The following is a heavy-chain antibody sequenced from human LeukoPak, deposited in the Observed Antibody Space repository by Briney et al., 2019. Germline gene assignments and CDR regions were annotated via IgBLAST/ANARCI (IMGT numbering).Heavy chain of an antibody. V-gene: IGHV3-13*01. CDR2: IGTAGDT. D-gene: IGHD6-19*01. J-gene: IGHJ4*02. CDR1: GFSFSSYD. CDR3: ARAVPGTAELDY. Sequence: PGGSLRLSCEASGFSFSSYDMHWVRQGTGKGLEWVSGIGTAGDTYYPGSVKGRFTISRENAKNSLYLQMNSLRVGDTAVYFCARAVPGTAELDYWGQGTLVTVSS.